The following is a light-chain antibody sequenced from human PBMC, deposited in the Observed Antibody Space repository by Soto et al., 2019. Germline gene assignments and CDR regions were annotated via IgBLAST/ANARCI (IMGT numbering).Light chain of an antibody. CDR3: QQFKNYPIT. V-gene: IGKV1-9*01. CDR1: EDISSY. CDR2: AAS. Sequence: IQFTQSPSSLSASVGDRVTFTCRASEDISSYLVWYQQKPGAAPKLLIYAASALHSGVPSRFSGSGSGTDFTLTISSLHPEDFAVYFCQQFKNYPITFGQGTRLETK. J-gene: IGKJ5*01.